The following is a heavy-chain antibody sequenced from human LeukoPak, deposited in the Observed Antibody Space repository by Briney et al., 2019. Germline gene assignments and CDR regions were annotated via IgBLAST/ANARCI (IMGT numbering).Heavy chain of an antibody. D-gene: IGHD3-16*01. CDR2: ISYDGSDK. CDR3: AKARRGGAFDI. V-gene: IGHV3-30*18. Sequence: GGSLRLSCAASGFTFSDYAMHWVRQAPGKGLEWVAIISYDGSDKYYADSVKGRFTISRDNSKNTLFLQMNSLRAEDTAVYYCAKARRGGAFDIWGQGTMVTVSS. J-gene: IGHJ3*02. CDR1: GFTFSDYA.